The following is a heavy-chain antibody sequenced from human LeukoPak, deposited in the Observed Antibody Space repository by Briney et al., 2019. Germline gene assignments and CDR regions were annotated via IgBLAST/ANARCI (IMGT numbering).Heavy chain of an antibody. Sequence: GGSLRLSCAASGFTFRSIAMSWVRQAQGKGLEWSQPISGSGGSTYYADSVKGRFTISRDNSKNTLYLQMNSLRAEDTAVYYCAKEQDIVVVPAAILDWGQGTLVTVSS. D-gene: IGHD2-2*02. V-gene: IGHV3-23*01. J-gene: IGHJ4*02. CDR2: ISGSGGST. CDR3: AKEQDIVVVPAAILD. CDR1: GFTFRSIA.